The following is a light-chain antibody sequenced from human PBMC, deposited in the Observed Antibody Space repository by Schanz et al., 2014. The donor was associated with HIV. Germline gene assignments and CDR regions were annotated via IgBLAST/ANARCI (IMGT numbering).Light chain of an antibody. J-gene: IGLJ1*01. Sequence: QSVLTQPASLSGSPGQSITISCTGSSSDVGGYNYVSWYQQHPGKAPKLMIYEVSNRPSGVSNRFSGSKSGNTASLTISGLQAEDEADYYCSSYTTSITLAFGTGTKLTVL. V-gene: IGLV2-14*01. CDR2: EVS. CDR1: SSDVGGYNY. CDR3: SSYTTSITLA.